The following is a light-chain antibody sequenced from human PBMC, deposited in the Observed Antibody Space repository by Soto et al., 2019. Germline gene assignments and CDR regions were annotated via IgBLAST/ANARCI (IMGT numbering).Light chain of an antibody. CDR2: TNN. Sequence: QSALTQPPSVSGTPGQTVTISCSGSTSNIGSNPVNWYQQLPGTAPRLLISTNNQRPSGVPDRFSGSRSGTSASLAISGLQSEDEADYYCAAWDDRLNGPSHVFGTGTKVTVL. CDR1: TSNIGSNP. J-gene: IGLJ1*01. V-gene: IGLV1-44*01. CDR3: AAWDDRLNGPSHV.